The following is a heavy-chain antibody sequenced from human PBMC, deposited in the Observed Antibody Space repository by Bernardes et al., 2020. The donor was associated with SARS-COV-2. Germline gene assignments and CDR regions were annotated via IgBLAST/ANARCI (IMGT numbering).Heavy chain of an antibody. CDR2: IGSAGSTE. CDR3: ARDGVPLADQVGYFQG. V-gene: IGHV3-33*01. CDR1: GFIFSSYG. D-gene: IGHD3-9*01. J-gene: IGHJ1*01. Sequence: GGSLRLSCAASGFIFSSYGMHWVRQAPGKGLEWVAAIGSAGSTEWYADSEKGRFTISRDNSKITLYLQMSSLRAEDTAVYYCARDGVPLADQVGYFQGWGEGTMVTVSS.